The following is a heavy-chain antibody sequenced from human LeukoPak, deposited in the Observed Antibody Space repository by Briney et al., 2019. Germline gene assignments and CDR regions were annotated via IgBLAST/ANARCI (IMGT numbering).Heavy chain of an antibody. D-gene: IGHD3-16*01. CDR3: TRDVKGGNFDY. V-gene: IGHV4-39*07. Sequence: TGGSLRLSCAASGFTFSSYSMNWVRQPPGKGPEWIGSIYYSGNTYYNPSLKSRVTISVDTSRNQFSLQLSSVTAADTAVYYCTRDVKGGNFDYWGQGTLVIVSS. CDR1: GFTFSSYS. J-gene: IGHJ4*02. CDR2: IYYSGNT.